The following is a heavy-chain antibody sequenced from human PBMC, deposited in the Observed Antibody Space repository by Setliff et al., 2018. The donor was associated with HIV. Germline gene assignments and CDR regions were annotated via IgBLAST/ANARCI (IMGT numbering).Heavy chain of an antibody. Sequence: ASVKVSCKSSGYTFTDYYIHWVQQAPGKGLEWMGRVDPEDGETIYAERFQGRVTITADTSTSTAYMELRSLRSDDTAVYFCARGYCSSNSCQEGFDYWGQGTLVTVSS. J-gene: IGHJ4*02. CDR1: GYTFTDYY. D-gene: IGHD2-2*01. CDR3: ARGYCSSNSCQEGFDY. CDR2: VDPEDGET. V-gene: IGHV1-69-2*01.